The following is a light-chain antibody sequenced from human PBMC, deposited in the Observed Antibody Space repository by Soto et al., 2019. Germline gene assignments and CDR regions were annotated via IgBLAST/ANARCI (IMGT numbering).Light chain of an antibody. Sequence: EIVLTQSPATLSLSPGERATLSCRASQSVSNYLAWYQQKPGQAPRLLIYGASTRATGVPVRFSGSGSGTEFTLTISSLQSEDFAIYYCQQYNNWPRTFGQGTKVDIK. V-gene: IGKV3-15*01. CDR1: QSVSNY. CDR3: QQYNNWPRT. J-gene: IGKJ1*01. CDR2: GAS.